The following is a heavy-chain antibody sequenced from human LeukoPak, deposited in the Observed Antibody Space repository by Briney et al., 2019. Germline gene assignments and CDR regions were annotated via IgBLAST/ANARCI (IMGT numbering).Heavy chain of an antibody. D-gene: IGHD4-17*01. CDR1: GVSITSYY. CDR2: IHSRGTT. CDR3: ARGYGDYDFIFDY. Sequence: PSETLSLTCSVSGVSITSYYWNWIRQSPGKGLEWLGNIHSRGTTNYNPSLKSRVTLSLDTSKSQFALKVTSVTAADTAVYYCARGYGDYDFIFDYWGQGTLVTVSS. V-gene: IGHV4-59*13. J-gene: IGHJ4*02.